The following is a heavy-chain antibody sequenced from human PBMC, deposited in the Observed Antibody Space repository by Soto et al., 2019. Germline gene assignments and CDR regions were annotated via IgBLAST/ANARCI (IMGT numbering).Heavy chain of an antibody. D-gene: IGHD6-19*01. Sequence: GESLRISCKVSGDSFTGFWIGWVRQMPGKGLEWLGSIYPRDSDTRYSPSFQGQVTISADKSLSTAYLQWNSLQASDTAIYYCARQHPLDSRVWFTWGQGTLVTVSS. CDR1: GDSFTGFW. CDR2: IYPRDSDT. J-gene: IGHJ4*02. V-gene: IGHV5-51*01. CDR3: ARQHPLDSRVWFT.